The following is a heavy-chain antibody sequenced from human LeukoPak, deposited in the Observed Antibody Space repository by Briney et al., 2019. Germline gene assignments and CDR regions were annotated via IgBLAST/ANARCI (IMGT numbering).Heavy chain of an antibody. J-gene: IGHJ4*02. D-gene: IGHD3-22*01. CDR2: IIPIFGTA. CDR1: GGTFSSYA. V-gene: IGHV1-69*05. Sequence: GASVKVSCKASGGTFSSYAISWVRQAPGQGLEWMGRIIPIFGTANYAQKFQGRVTITTDESTSTAYMELSSLRSEDTAVYYCARGPDYYDSSGCYIHWGQGTLVTVSS. CDR3: ARGPDYYDSSGCYIH.